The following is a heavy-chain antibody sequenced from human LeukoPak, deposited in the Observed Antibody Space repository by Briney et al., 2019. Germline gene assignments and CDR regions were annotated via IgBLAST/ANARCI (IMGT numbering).Heavy chain of an antibody. CDR2: ISSSSSTI. V-gene: IGHV3-48*01. CDR3: ARERGVDYGGKEPARLNDY. D-gene: IGHD4-23*01. J-gene: IGHJ4*02. CDR1: GFTFSSYS. Sequence: PGGSLRLSCAASGFTFSSYSMNWVRQAPGKGLEWVSYISSSSSTIYYADSAKGRFTISRDNAKNSLYLQMNSLRAEDTAVYYCARERGVDYGGKEPARLNDYWGQGTLVTVSS.